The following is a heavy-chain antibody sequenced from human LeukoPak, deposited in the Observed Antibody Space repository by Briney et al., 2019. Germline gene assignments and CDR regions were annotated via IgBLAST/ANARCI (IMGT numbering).Heavy chain of an antibody. CDR3: ASVNYYDSSRHYAFDI. J-gene: IGHJ3*02. CDR2: IYYSGST. CDR1: GGSISSGGYY. V-gene: IGHV4-31*03. Sequence: PSETLSLTCTVSGGSISSGGYYWSWIRQHPGKGLEWIGYIYYSGSTYYNPSLKSRVTISVDTSKNQFSLKLSSVTAADTAVYYCASVNYYDSSRHYAFDIWGQGTMVTVSS. D-gene: IGHD3-22*01.